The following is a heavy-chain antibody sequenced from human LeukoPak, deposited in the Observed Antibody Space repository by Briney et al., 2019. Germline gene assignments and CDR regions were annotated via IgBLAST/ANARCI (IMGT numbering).Heavy chain of an antibody. CDR2: IYPGDSDT. D-gene: IGHD6-13*01. Sequence: GESLKISGKGSGYSFTSYWHGSVRQMPGKGLEWMGIIYPGDSDTRYSPSFQGQVTISADKSISTAYLQWSSLKASDTAMYYCARPQSYSSSYDYWGQGTLVTVSS. V-gene: IGHV5-51*01. J-gene: IGHJ4*02. CDR1: GYSFTSYW. CDR3: ARPQSYSSSYDY.